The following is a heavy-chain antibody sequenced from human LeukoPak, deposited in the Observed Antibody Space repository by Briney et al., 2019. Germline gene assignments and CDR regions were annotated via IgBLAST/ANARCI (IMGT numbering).Heavy chain of an antibody. CDR3: ARNSSGSSFDR. D-gene: IGHD6-19*01. V-gene: IGHV4-38-2*02. CDR1: GSSITSGHY. CDR2: IYHSGGRFETGST. Sequence: PSETLSLTCSVSGSSITSGHYWGWLRQPPGKGLEWIASIYHSGGRFETGSTHYSPSLKSRVTISVDTSKNQLFLMMTSVTAADTAVYFCARNSSGSSFDRWGQGTLVSVSS. J-gene: IGHJ4*02.